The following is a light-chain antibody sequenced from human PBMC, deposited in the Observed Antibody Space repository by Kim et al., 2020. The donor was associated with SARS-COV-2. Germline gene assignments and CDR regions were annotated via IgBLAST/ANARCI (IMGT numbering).Light chain of an antibody. CDR2: HDT. V-gene: IGLV3-1*01. J-gene: IGLJ2*01. CDR3: QAWDSNTWI. Sequence: ESPEQTATISCSGNKLGDKYACWYQQKPGQSPVLVIYHDTERPSGIPERFSGSNSGNTATLTISGTQAMDEADYYCQAWDSNTWIFGGGTQLTVL. CDR1: KLGDKY.